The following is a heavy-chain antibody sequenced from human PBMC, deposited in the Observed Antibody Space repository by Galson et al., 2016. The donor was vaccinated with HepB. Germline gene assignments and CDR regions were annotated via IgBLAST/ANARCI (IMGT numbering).Heavy chain of an antibody. CDR2: IYSTGST. Sequence: ETLSLTCTVSGGSISNYYWSWIRQPAGKGLEWIGRIYSTGSTNYNPSLKSRVTMSVDTSKNQFSLLLSSVSAADTAVYYCARGTPWRAFDFWGQGTMLTVSS. CDR1: GGSISNYY. D-gene: IGHD1-14*01. J-gene: IGHJ3*01. V-gene: IGHV4-4*07. CDR3: ARGTPWRAFDF.